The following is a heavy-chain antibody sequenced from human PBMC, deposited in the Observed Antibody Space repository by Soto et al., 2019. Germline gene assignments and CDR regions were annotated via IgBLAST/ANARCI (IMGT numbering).Heavy chain of an antibody. D-gene: IGHD2-15*01. Sequence: SQTLSLTCAVYGGSFSGYYWSWIRQPPGKGLEWIGEINHSGSTNYNPSLKSRVTISVDTSKNQFALKLSSVTAADTAVYYCARGRRLRIGIVVDTPYYYYYMDVWGKGTTVTVSS. CDR1: GGSFSGYY. CDR2: INHSGST. V-gene: IGHV4-34*01. CDR3: ARGRRLRIGIVVDTPYYYYYMDV. J-gene: IGHJ6*03.